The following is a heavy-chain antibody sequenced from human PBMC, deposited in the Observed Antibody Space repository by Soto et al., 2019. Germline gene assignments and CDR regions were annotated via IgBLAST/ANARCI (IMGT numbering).Heavy chain of an antibody. Sequence: GGSLRLSCAASGFTFSSYAMSWFRQAPGKGLEWVSAISGSGGSTYYADSVKGRFTISRDNSKNTLYLQMNSLRAEDTAVYYCAKWGLLHLGELSPPWGQGTLVTVSS. CDR1: GFTFSSYA. CDR2: ISGSGGST. CDR3: AKWGLLHLGELSPP. V-gene: IGHV3-23*01. J-gene: IGHJ5*02. D-gene: IGHD3-16*02.